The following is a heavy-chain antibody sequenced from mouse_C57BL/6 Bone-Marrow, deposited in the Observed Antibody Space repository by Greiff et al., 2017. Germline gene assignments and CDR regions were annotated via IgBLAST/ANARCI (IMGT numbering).Heavy chain of an antibody. CDR2: IDPESGDT. D-gene: IGHD2-2*01. J-gene: IGHJ3*01. V-gene: IGHV14-4*01. CDR1: GFTINDDY. CDR3: TEGYDWFAY. Sequence: VQLQQSGAELVRPGASVKLSCTASGFTINDDYMHWVKQRPEQGLEWIGWIDPESGDTEYASKFQGKATITADTSSNTAYLQLSSLTSEDTAVYYCTEGYDWFAYWGQGTRVTVSA.